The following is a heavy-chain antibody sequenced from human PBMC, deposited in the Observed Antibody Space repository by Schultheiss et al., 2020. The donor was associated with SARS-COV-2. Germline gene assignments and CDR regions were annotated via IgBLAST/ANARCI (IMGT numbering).Heavy chain of an antibody. CDR3: ARGNVVVTHWYFDL. D-gene: IGHD2-21*02. V-gene: IGHV4-34*01. CDR2: INHSGST. J-gene: IGHJ2*01. Sequence: SETLSLTCAVSGGSFSGYYWNWLRQPPGKGLEWIGEINHSGSTNYNPSLKSRVTISVDTSKNQFSLNLRSVTAADTAVYYCARGNVVVTHWYFDLWGRGTLVTVSS. CDR1: GGSFSGYY.